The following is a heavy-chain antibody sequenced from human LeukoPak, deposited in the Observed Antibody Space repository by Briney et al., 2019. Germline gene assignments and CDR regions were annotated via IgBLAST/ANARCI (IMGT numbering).Heavy chain of an antibody. CDR2: INHSGST. CDR1: GGSFSGYY. CDR3: ARGGISAVDGVVIKYYYYYYGMDV. D-gene: IGHD3-3*01. Sequence: SETLFLTCAVYGGSFSGYYWSWIRQPPGKGLEWIGEINHSGSTNYNPSLKSRVTISVDTSKNQFSLKLSSVTAADTAVYYCARGGISAVDGVVIKYYYYYYGMDVWGQGTTVTVSS. J-gene: IGHJ6*02. V-gene: IGHV4-34*01.